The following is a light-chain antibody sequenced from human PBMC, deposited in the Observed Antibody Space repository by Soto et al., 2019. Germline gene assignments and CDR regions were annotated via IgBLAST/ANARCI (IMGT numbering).Light chain of an antibody. V-gene: IGKV3-20*01. Sequence: EIVLTQSPGTLSVSPGERVTLSYRASQSVNNNYLAWYQQRPGQAPRLLIFGASYRATGIADRFSGSGSGTDFTLTISRLEPEDFAVYYCQQYSSSPPEFTFGPGTKVDSK. CDR2: GAS. CDR1: QSVNNNY. J-gene: IGKJ3*01. CDR3: QQYSSSPPEFT.